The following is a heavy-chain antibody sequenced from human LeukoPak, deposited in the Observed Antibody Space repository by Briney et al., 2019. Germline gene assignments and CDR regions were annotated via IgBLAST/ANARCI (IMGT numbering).Heavy chain of an antibody. CDR2: ISGDGTYM. J-gene: IGHJ4*02. CDR3: AKGQNWGSVYFDY. CDR1: GFTFSSYA. Sequence: GGSLRLSCAASGFTFSSYAMSWVRQAPWKGLEWVSAISGDGTYMMYADSVKGRLTISRGNSKSTLYLQMNSLRAEDTAVYYCAKGQNWGSVYFDYWGQGTLVTVSS. D-gene: IGHD7-27*01. V-gene: IGHV3-23*01.